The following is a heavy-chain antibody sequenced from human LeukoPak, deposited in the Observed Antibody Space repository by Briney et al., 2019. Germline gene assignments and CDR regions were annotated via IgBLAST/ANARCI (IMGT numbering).Heavy chain of an antibody. Sequence: KPSETLSLTCAVYGGSFSGYYWSWIRQPPGKGLEWIGEINHSGSTNYNPSLKSRVTISVDTSKNQFSLKLSSVTAADTAVYYCARGRGVATRDFDYWGQGTLVTVSS. J-gene: IGHJ4*02. D-gene: IGHD5-12*01. V-gene: IGHV4-34*01. CDR1: GGSFSGYY. CDR2: INHSGST. CDR3: ARGRGVATRDFDY.